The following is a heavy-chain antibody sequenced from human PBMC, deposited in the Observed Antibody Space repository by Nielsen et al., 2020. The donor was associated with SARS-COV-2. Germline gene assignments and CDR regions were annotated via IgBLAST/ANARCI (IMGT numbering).Heavy chain of an antibody. Sequence: ASVKVSCKASGYTFTGYYMHWVRQAPGQGLEWMGRINPNSGGTNYAQKFQGRVTMTRDTSISTAYMELSRLRSDDTAVYYCASSVGAYYCYGMDVWGQGTTVTVSS. J-gene: IGHJ6*02. V-gene: IGHV1-2*06. D-gene: IGHD3-16*01. CDR1: GYTFTGYY. CDR3: ASSVGAYYCYGMDV. CDR2: INPNSGGT.